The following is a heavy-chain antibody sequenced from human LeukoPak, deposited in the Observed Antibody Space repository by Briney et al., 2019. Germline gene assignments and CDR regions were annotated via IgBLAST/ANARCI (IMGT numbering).Heavy chain of an antibody. CDR1: GGTFSSYA. V-gene: IGHV1-69*05. J-gene: IGHJ4*02. D-gene: IGHD2-2*02. CDR2: ITPIFGTA. Sequence: SVKVSCKASGGTFSSYAISWVRQAPGQGLEWMGGITPIFGTANYAQKFQGRVTITTGESTSTAYMELSSLRSEDTAVYHCARVRGCSSTSCYKGFDYWGQGTLVTVSS. CDR3: ARVRGCSSTSCYKGFDY.